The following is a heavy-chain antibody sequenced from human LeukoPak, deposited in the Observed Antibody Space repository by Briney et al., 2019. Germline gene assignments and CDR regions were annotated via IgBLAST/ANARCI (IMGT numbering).Heavy chain of an antibody. CDR2: FYYSGGT. D-gene: IGHD3-22*01. Sequence: SETLSLTCTVSGASVRSYYWTWLRQPPGKGLEWIGYFYYSGGTVFNPSLKNRVTISVDTAKNQFSLNLMSVTAADTAFYFCARARPTYYYDSSGGWFDPWGQGTLVTVSS. CDR3: ARARPTYYYDSSGGWFDP. CDR1: GASVRSYY. J-gene: IGHJ5*02. V-gene: IGHV4-59*02.